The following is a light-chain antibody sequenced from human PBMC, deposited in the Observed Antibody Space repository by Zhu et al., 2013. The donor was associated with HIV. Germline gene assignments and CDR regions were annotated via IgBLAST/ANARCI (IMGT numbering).Light chain of an antibody. CDR1: QSVSSSY. CDR3: QQYGASPLT. J-gene: IGKJ4*01. V-gene: IGKV3-20*01. CDR2: GAS. Sequence: EIVLTQSPGTLSLSPGETATLSCRASQSVSSSYLAWYQQKPGQAPRLLIYGASSRAPGIPDRFSGSGSGTDFTLTISRVEPEDFAVYYCQQYGASPLTFGGGTTVEIK.